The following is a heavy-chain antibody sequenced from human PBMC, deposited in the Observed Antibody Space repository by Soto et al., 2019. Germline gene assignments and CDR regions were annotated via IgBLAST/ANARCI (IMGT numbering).Heavy chain of an antibody. J-gene: IGHJ4*02. V-gene: IGHV1-69*12. Sequence: QVQLVQSGAEVKKPGSSVKVSCKASGGTFSSYAISWVRQAPGQGLEWMGGIIPIFGTANYAQKFQGRVTLAAAEXXDXACXELSSLRSKDTAVYYCARATRNCISTSGYAGEGGYWGQGTLVTVSS. CDR3: ARATRNCISTSGYAGEGGY. CDR1: GGTFSSYA. D-gene: IGHD2-2*01. CDR2: IIPIFGTA.